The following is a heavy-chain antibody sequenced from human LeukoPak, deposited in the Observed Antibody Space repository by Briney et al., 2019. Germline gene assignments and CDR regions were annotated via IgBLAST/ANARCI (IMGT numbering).Heavy chain of an antibody. D-gene: IGHD4-23*01. CDR2: ISYTGSP. CDR1: GGSISGYY. Sequence: PSETLSLTCTVSGGSISGYYWSWIRQPPGKGLEWIGYISYTGSPNYNPFLKSRVTISVDTSKNQFSLKLSSVTAADTAVYYCASTRWFAAVTHSLWGQGTLVTVSS. CDR3: ASTRWFAAVTHSL. V-gene: IGHV4-59*12. J-gene: IGHJ4*02.